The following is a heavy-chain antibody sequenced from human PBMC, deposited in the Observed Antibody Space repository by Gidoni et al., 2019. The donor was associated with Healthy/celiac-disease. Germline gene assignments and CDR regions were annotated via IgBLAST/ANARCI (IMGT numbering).Heavy chain of an antibody. CDR1: GVAFSSYG. CDR2: IWDDGNNK. Sequence: QVQLVESGGGVVQPGRSLRLSCAASGVAFSSYGMHWVRQAPGKGLEWVAVIWDDGNNKYYADSVKGRFTIYRDNSKNTLFLQMNSLRAEDTAMYYCARAAFDFGDDNWYFDLWGRGTRVTVSS. D-gene: IGHD4-17*01. V-gene: IGHV3-33*01. J-gene: IGHJ2*01. CDR3: ARAAFDFGDDNWYFDL.